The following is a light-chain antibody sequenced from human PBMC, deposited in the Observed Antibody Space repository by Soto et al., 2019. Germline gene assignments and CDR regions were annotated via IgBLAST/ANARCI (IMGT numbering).Light chain of an antibody. CDR3: CSFAGSDTYL. J-gene: IGLJ1*01. V-gene: IGLV2-23*01. CDR1: SSNVGTYNL. CDR2: EDS. Sequence: QSVLTQPASVSGSPGQSITISCTGTSSNVGTYNLVSWYQQHPGKVPKLMIYEDSKRPSGVSNRFSGSKSGNTASLTISGLQAEDEADYYCCSFAGSDTYLFGTGTKLTVL.